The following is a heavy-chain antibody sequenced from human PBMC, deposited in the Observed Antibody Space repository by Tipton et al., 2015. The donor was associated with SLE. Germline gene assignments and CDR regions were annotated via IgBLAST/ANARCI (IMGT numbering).Heavy chain of an antibody. V-gene: IGHV1-2*02. J-gene: IGHJ4*02. Sequence: QLVQSGAEVKKPGASVKVSCKTSGYTFTGYYIHWVRQAPGQGLEWMGWINPNNSATDFVQRFQGRVTLTRDTSISTAYMEFSSLRSDDTAVYYCASGNDYIDYWGQGTLVTVSS. CDR3: ASGNDYIDY. D-gene: IGHD4-23*01. CDR2: INPNNSAT. CDR1: GYTFTGYY.